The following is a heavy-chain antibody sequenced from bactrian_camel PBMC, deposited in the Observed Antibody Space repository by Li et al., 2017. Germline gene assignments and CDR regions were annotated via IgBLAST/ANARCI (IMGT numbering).Heavy chain of an antibody. V-gene: IGHV3S53*01. CDR2: IDNDGFP. CDR1: GYSYPRNC. Sequence: HVQLVESGGGSVQAGGSLRLACVSSGYSYPRNCLAWFRQYPGNEREAIAAIDNDGFPTYHAAVKGRFAISRDNAGNALYLQMNSLKPEDTAMYYCAAVPRGYGTWGTTEVNYWGQGTQVTVS. CDR3: AAVPRGYGTWGTTEVNY. D-gene: IGHD5*01. J-gene: IGHJ4*01.